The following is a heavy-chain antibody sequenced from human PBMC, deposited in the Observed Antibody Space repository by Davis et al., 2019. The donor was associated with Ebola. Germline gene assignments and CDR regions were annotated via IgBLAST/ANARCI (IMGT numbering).Heavy chain of an antibody. D-gene: IGHD6-19*01. CDR3: ARDRGGIAVAADNAFDI. V-gene: IGHV1-2*06. J-gene: IGHJ3*02. Sequence: SVTVSRMASRYTLTGYYMHWVRQAPGQGLEWMGRINPNSGGTKPAQKLQGRVSMTRDTSISTAYMELSSLRSDDTAMYYCARDRGGIAVAADNAFDIWGQGTMVTVSS. CDR1: RYTLTGYY. CDR2: INPNSGGT.